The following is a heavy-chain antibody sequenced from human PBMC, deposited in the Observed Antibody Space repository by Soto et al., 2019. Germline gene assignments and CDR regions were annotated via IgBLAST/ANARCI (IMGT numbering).Heavy chain of an antibody. D-gene: IGHD3-10*01. J-gene: IGHJ6*02. CDR1: GYTFTGYY. Sequence: ASVKVSCKAPGYTFTGYYMHWVRQAPGQGLEWMRWINPNSGGTNYAQKFQGRVTMTRDTSISTAYIELSRLRSDDTAVYYCARDRPPGYYGMDVWGQGTTVTVSS. CDR3: ARDRPPGYYGMDV. V-gene: IGHV1-2*02. CDR2: INPNSGGT.